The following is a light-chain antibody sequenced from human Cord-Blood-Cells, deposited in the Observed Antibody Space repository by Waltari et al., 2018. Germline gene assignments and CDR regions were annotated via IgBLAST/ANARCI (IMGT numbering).Light chain of an antibody. CDR1: QSISSY. J-gene: IGKJ1*01. Sequence: DIQMTQSPSSLSASVGDRVTITCRASQSISSYLNWYQKNPGKAPKLLIYAASSLQRGVPARFSGSGSGTDFTLTISSLQPEDFATYYCQQSYSTPRTFGQGTKVEIK. CDR2: AAS. V-gene: IGKV1-39*01. CDR3: QQSYSTPRT.